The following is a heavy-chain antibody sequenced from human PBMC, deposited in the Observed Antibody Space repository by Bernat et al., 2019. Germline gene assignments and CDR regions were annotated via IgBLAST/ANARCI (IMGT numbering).Heavy chain of an antibody. J-gene: IGHJ4*02. CDR2: INHSGST. D-gene: IGHD2-21*02. V-gene: IGHV4-34*01. CDR3: AGGKGVVTAI. CDR1: GGSFSGYY. Sequence: QVQLQQWGARLLKPSETLSLTCAVYGGSFSGYYWTWIRQPPGKGLEWIGEINHSGSTNYNPSLKSRVTISVDTSKNQFSLKLSSVTAADTAVYYCAGGKGVVTAIWGQGTLVTVSS.